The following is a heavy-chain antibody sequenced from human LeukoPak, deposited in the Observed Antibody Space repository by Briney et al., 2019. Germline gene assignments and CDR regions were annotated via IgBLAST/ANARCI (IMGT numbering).Heavy chain of an antibody. CDR1: GFSFIIYA. CDR2: MRSDGSDI. V-gene: IGHV3-30*02. CDR3: ARDDYYFASEN. D-gene: IGHD2/OR15-2a*01. Sequence: GGSLRLSCAASGFSFIIYAMLWFRQAPGKGLEWVAFMRSDGSDIFYAESLKGRFTISRDNGKKTLFLQMNSLRAEDTAVYYCARDDYYFASENWGQGALVTVSS. J-gene: IGHJ4*02.